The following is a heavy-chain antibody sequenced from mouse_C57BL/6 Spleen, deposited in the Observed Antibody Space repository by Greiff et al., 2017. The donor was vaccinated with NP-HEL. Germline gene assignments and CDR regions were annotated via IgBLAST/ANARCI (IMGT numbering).Heavy chain of an antibody. D-gene: IGHD2-4*01. Sequence: EVQRVESGPGLVKPSQSLSLTCSVTGYSITSGYYWNWIRQFPGNKLEWMGYISYDGSNNYNPSLKNRISITRDTSKNQFFLKLNSVTTEDTATYYCARGEGYYDYDEGALRAYWGQGTLVTVSA. V-gene: IGHV3-6*01. J-gene: IGHJ3*01. CDR3: ARGEGYYDYDEGALRAY. CDR1: GYSITSGYY. CDR2: ISYDGSN.